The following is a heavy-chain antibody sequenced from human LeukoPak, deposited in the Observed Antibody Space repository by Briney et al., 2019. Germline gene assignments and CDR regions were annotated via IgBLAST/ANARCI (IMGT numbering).Heavy chain of an antibody. CDR2: IYYSGIT. CDR3: ARETYGSGSYSY. Sequence: SETLSLTCTVSGGSISNGDYYWTWIRQPPGKGLEWIGYIYYSGITYYNASLKSRVIISVDMSNNQFSLKLSSVTAADTAVYYWARETYGSGSYSYWGQGTLVTVSS. J-gene: IGHJ4*02. CDR1: GGSISNGDYY. D-gene: IGHD3-10*01. V-gene: IGHV4-30-4*01.